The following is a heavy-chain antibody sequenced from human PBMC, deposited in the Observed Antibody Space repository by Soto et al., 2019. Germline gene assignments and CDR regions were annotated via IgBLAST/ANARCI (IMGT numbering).Heavy chain of an antibody. V-gene: IGHV3-15*07. J-gene: IGHJ4*01. CDR1: GFSFKIAW. D-gene: IGHD3-10*01. Sequence: DVELVESGGGLVKPGGSLTLSCVASGFSFKIAWMNWVRQAAGKRLEWVGRIKNKNDGGTTDYAAFVKGRFTISRDASENTLYLHMNGLKTEDTGVYFCTGLWFGEIYNYWGQGSLVTVSS. CDR2: IKNKNDGGTT. CDR3: TGLWFGEIYNY.